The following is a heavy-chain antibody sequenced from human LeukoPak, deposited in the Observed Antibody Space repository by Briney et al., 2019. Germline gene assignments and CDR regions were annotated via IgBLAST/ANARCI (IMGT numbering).Heavy chain of an antibody. CDR1: AFTVSSNH. V-gene: IGHV3-66*03. CDR3: LPNGPNYFMDV. J-gene: IGHJ6*03. D-gene: IGHD1-1*01. Sequence: PGGSLRLSCAASAFTVSSNHMNWVRQAPGKGLEWVSVIHSFSRTDYADSVKGRFTISRDNSENTLYLQMNSLRDEDTAVYYCLPNGPNYFMDVWGQGTTVTVSS. CDR2: IHSFSRT.